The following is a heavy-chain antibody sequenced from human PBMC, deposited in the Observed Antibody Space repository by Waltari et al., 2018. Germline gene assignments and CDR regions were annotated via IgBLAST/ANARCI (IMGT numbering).Heavy chain of an antibody. CDR3: TRDKLDYYNGMDV. CDR2: INPSDGGT. J-gene: IGHJ6*02. V-gene: IGHV1-46*03. CDR1: GDTFSSYF. Sequence: VQLVQSGAEVKKPGASVKVSCRTSGDTFSSYFIFWVRQAPGQGLEWMGIINPSDGGTNYPQKFQDRVTMTRDTSTSTVYMELRSLRSEDTAVYYCTRDKLDYYNGMDVWGQGTTVTVSS. D-gene: IGHD3-3*02.